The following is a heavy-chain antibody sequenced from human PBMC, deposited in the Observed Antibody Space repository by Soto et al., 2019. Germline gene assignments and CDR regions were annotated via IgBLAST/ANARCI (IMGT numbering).Heavy chain of an antibody. Sequence: QVQLQESGPGLVKPSQTLSLTCTVSGGSISSGDYYWSWIRQPPGKALEWIGYLSYSGSSYYNLPLKSRVTIAVDTSQHQFSLRLSSVTAADTAVYYCASAHYYDHPPPYYYVMDVWGQGTTVTVSS. V-gene: IGHV4-30-4*01. CDR2: LSYSGSS. J-gene: IGHJ6*02. D-gene: IGHD3-22*01. CDR1: GGSISSGDYY. CDR3: ASAHYYDHPPPYYYVMDV.